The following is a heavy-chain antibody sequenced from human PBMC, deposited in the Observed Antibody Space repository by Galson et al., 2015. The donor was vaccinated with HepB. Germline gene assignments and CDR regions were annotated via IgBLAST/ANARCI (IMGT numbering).Heavy chain of an antibody. CDR2: IIPILGIA. Sequence: SVKVSCKASGGTFSSYTISWVRQAPGQGLEWMGRIIPILGIANYAQKFQGRVTITADKSTSTAYMELSSLRSEDTAVYYCARPYSGSSMDAFDIWGQGTMVTVSS. D-gene: IGHD1-26*01. CDR1: GGTFSSYT. V-gene: IGHV1-69*02. CDR3: ARPYSGSSMDAFDI. J-gene: IGHJ3*02.